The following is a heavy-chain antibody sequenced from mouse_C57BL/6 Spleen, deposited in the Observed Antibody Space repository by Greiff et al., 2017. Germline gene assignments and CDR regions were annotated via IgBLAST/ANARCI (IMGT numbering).Heavy chain of an antibody. CDR1: GYTFTDYY. CDR3: ARWLLPGAMDY. V-gene: IGHV1-26*01. Sequence: VQLQQSGPELVKPGASVKISCKASGYTFTDYYMNWVKQSHGKSLEWIGDINPNNGGTSYNQKFKGKATLTVDKSSSTAYMELRSLTSEDSAVYYCARWLLPGAMDYWGQGTSVTVSS. J-gene: IGHJ4*01. CDR2: INPNNGGT. D-gene: IGHD2-3*01.